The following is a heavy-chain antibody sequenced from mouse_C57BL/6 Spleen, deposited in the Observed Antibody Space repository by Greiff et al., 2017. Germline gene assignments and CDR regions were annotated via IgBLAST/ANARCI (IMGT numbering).Heavy chain of an antibody. J-gene: IGHJ4*01. D-gene: IGHD1-1*01. Sequence: QVQLQQSGAELVKPGASVKISCKASGYAFSSYWMNWVKQRPGKGLEWIGQIYPGDGDTNYNGKFKGKATLTADKSSSTAYMQLSSLTSEDSAVYFCARERSSSLAMDYWGQGTSVTVSS. CDR1: GYAFSSYW. CDR3: ARERSSSLAMDY. V-gene: IGHV1-80*01. CDR2: IYPGDGDT.